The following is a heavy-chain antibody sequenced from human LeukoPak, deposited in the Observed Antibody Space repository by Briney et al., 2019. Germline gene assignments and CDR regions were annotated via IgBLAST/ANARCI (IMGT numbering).Heavy chain of an antibody. CDR1: GVTFSSYS. J-gene: IGHJ6*02. Sequence: GGPLRLSCVVSGVTFSSYSMNWVRQAPGKGLEWLSYILTNGNVIYYGDSVKGRFTVSRDNAKNSLYLQMNSLRAEDTAVYYCARDQSYYSSGWSASYYYYGMDVWGQGTTVTVSS. CDR3: ARDQSYYSSGWSASYYYYGMDV. CDR2: ILTNGNVI. V-gene: IGHV3-21*05. D-gene: IGHD6-19*01.